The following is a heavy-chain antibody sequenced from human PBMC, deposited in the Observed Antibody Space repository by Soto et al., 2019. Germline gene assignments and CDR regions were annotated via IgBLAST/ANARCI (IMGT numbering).Heavy chain of an antibody. V-gene: IGHV3-30-3*01. D-gene: IGHD2-15*01. CDR2: ISYDGSNK. CDR3: ARDQVAATLHLYYYYYGMDV. J-gene: IGHJ6*02. CDR1: GLTLSRYA. Sequence: SLRLSCAASGLTLSRYAMHWVRQAPGKGLEWVAVISYDGSNKYYADSVKGRFTISRDNSKNTLYLQMNSLRAEDTAVYYCARDQVAATLHLYYYYYGMDVWGQGTTVTVSS.